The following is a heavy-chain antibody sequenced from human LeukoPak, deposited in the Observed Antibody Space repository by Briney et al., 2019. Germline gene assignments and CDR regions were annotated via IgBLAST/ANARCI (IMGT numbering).Heavy chain of an antibody. Sequence: GGSLRLSCAASGFTFSSYEMNWVRQAPGKGLEWVSYISSSGSTIYYADSVKGRFSIPRDNSKNTVHLQMNSLRADDTAVYYCARELREHGVFDIWGQGIMVTVSS. CDR2: ISSSGSTI. J-gene: IGHJ3*02. CDR3: ARELREHGVFDI. CDR1: GFTFSSYE. V-gene: IGHV3-48*03. D-gene: IGHD1-26*01.